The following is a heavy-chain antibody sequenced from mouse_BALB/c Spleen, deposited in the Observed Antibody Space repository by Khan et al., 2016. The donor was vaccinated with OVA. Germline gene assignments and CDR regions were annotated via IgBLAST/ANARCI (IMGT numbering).Heavy chain of an antibody. V-gene: IGHV9-3-1*01. CDR3: VRGGRRAMDY. J-gene: IGHJ4*01. Sequence: QIQLVQSGPELKKPGETVKISCKASGYTFTNYGMNWVKQAPGKGLKWMGWINSNNGEATYADDFKGRFAFSLETSASTAYLQIKNLKNEDTATXFCVRGGRRAMDYWGQGTSVTVSS. CDR2: INSNNGEA. CDR1: GYTFTNYG. D-gene: IGHD3-3*01.